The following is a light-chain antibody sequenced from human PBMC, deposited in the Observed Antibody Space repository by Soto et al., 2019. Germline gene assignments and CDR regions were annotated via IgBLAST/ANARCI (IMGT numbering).Light chain of an antibody. CDR2: DAS. J-gene: IGKJ2*01. Sequence: DIQMTQSPSTLSASVGDRVTITCRASQSISSWLAWYQQKPGKAPKLLIYDASTLQSGVPSRFSGSGSGTEFTLTISSLQPDDFATYYCQQYNGYSSYTFGQGIKVDIK. V-gene: IGKV1-5*01. CDR1: QSISSW. CDR3: QQYNGYSSYT.